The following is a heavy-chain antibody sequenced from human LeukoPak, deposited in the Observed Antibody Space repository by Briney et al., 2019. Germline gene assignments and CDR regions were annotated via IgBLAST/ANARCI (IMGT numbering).Heavy chain of an antibody. CDR3: ARDRRPLGYSGSYYGFDP. CDR2: IIPIFGTA. D-gene: IGHD1-26*01. Sequence: GASVKVSCKASGGTFSSYATSWVRQAPGQGLEWMGGIIPIFGTANYAQKFQGRVTITADESTSTAYMELSSLRSEDTAVYYCARDRRPLGYSGSYYGFDPWGQGTLVTVSS. V-gene: IGHV1-69*13. CDR1: GGTFSSYA. J-gene: IGHJ5*02.